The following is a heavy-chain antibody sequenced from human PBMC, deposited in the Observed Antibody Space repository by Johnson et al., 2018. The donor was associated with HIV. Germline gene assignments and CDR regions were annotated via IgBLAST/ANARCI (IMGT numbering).Heavy chain of an antibody. D-gene: IGHD4-17*01. Sequence: VQLVESAGGLVQPGRSLRLSCPASGFTFSSYAMSWVRQAPGKGLEWVSGISGSGGGTYYADPVKGRFTISRDNSKNTLYLQMNSLRAEDTAVYYCARDVTKDAFDIWGQGTMVTVSS. CDR2: ISGSGGGT. J-gene: IGHJ3*02. V-gene: IGHV3-23*04. CDR3: ARDVTKDAFDI. CDR1: GFTFSSYA.